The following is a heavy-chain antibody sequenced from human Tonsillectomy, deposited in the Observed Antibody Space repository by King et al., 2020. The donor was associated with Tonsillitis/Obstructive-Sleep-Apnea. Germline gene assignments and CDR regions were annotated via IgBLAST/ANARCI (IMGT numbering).Heavy chain of an antibody. CDR2: ISYDGSNK. V-gene: IGHV3-30*18. D-gene: IGHD3-10*01. J-gene: IGHJ4*02. CDR3: AKDLYYYGSGSGFDY. CDR1: GFTFSSYG. Sequence: VQLVESGGGVVQPGRSLRLSCAASGFTFSSYGMHWVRQAPGKGLEWVVVISYDGSNKYYADSVKGRFTISRDNSKKTLYLQMNSLRAEDTAVYYCAKDLYYYGSGSGFDYWGQGTLVTVSS.